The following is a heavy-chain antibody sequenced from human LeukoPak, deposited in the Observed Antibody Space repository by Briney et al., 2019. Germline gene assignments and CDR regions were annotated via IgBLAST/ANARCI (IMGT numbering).Heavy chain of an antibody. D-gene: IGHD6-19*01. Sequence: PGGSLRLSCAASGLTVSSNYMNWVRQAPGKGLEWVSGIYSGGDAYYADSVKGRFTISGDISKNTLYLQMNSLRAEDTAVYYCARGGTVAGNPGLFDYWGQGTLVTVSS. J-gene: IGHJ4*02. V-gene: IGHV3-53*01. CDR1: GLTVSSNY. CDR3: ARGGTVAGNPGLFDY. CDR2: IYSGGDA.